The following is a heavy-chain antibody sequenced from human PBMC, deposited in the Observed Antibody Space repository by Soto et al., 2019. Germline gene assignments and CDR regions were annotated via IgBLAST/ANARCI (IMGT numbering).Heavy chain of an antibody. J-gene: IGHJ4*02. D-gene: IGHD4-17*01. CDR1: GYSFTSYW. CDR2: IDPSDSYT. Sequence: GESLKISCKGSGYSFTSYWISWVRQMPGKGLEWMGRIDPSDSYTNYSPSFQGHVTISADKSISTAYLQWSSLKASDTAMYYCASLLKRGCMTTVVTPQSGAGYWGQGTLVTVSS. V-gene: IGHV5-10-1*01. CDR3: ASLLKRGCMTTVVTPQSGAGY.